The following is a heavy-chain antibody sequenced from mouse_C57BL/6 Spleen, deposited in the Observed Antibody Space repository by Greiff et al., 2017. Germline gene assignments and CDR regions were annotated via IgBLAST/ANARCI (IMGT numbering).Heavy chain of an antibody. J-gene: IGHJ1*03. V-gene: IGHV1-76*01. CDR3: AAHYYDSSYVGCFDV. D-gene: IGHD1-1*01. Sequence: VQLQQSGAELVRPGASVKLSCKASGYTFTDYYINWVKQRPGQGLERIARIYPGSGNTYYNEKFKGKATLTAEKSSSTAYMQLSSLTSEESAVYFCAAHYYDSSYVGCFDVWGKGTTVTVSS. CDR1: GYTFTDYY. CDR2: IYPGSGNT.